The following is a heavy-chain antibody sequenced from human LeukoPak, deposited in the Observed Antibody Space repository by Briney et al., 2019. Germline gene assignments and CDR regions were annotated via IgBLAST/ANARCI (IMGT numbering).Heavy chain of an antibody. CDR3: AELGITMIGGV. CDR1: GFTFSSYS. J-gene: IGHJ6*04. CDR2: NSSSGSTI. V-gene: IGHV3-48*04. Sequence: GGSLRLSCAASGFTFSSYSMNWVRQAPGKGLEWVSYNSSSGSTIYYADSVKGRFTISRDNAKNSLYLQMNSLRAEDTAVYYCAELGITMIGGVWGKGTTVTISS. D-gene: IGHD3-10*02.